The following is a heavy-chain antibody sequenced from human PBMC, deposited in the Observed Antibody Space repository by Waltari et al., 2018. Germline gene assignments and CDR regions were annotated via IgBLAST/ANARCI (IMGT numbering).Heavy chain of an antibody. CDR1: PGSIRSFY. Sequence: QVQLQESGPGLVKPSETLSLTCTVSPGSIRSFYWSWIRLPPGKGLEWIGYIYHSGITSYNPSLKSRVTIGVDTSKTQFSRKMRSVTAADTAVYYCARTAPPYSNAAYGGWSDPWGQGTLVTVSS. J-gene: IGHJ5*02. D-gene: IGHD4-4*01. CDR2: IYHSGIT. CDR3: ARTAPPYSNAAYGGWSDP. V-gene: IGHV4-59*08.